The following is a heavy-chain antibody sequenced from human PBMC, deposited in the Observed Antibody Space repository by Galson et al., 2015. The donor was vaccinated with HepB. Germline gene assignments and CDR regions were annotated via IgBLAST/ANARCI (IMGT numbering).Heavy chain of an antibody. CDR2: IKSKTDGGTT. J-gene: IGHJ2*01. D-gene: IGHD3-9*01. V-gene: IGHV3-15*07. CDR3: TTKGGVLTGPPAWYFDL. CDR1: GFTFSNAW. Sequence: SLRLSCAASGFTFSNAWMNWVRQAPGKGLEWVGRIKSKTDGGTTDYAAPVKGRFTISRDDSKNTLYLQMNSLKTEDTAVYYCTTKGGVLTGPPAWYFDLWGRGTLVTVSS.